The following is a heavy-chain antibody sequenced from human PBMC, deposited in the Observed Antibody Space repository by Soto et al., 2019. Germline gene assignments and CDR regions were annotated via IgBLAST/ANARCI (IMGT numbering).Heavy chain of an antibody. J-gene: IGHJ2*01. CDR2: IGYSGST. V-gene: IGHV4-59*08. CDR1: GDSISDYN. Sequence: QVRLQESGPGLVKPSQTLALTCTVSGDSISDYNWSWIRQPPGKGLEWIGYIGYSGSTNYSPSLKSRVTISVDTSKNQFSLKLTSVTAADTAIYFCARQWIAATGRYFNLWGRGTLVTVSS. CDR3: ARQWIAATGRYFNL. D-gene: IGHD6-13*01.